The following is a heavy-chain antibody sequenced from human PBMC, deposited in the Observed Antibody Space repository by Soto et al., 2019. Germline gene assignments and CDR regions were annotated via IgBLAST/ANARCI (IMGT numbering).Heavy chain of an antibody. D-gene: IGHD1-7*01. V-gene: IGHV3-30-3*01. Sequence: QVQLVESGGGVVQPGRSLRLSCAASGFTFSSYDIHWVRQAPGKGLEWVAVISYDGSDKYYADSVKGRFTISRDNSKNTLYLQINSLRTEDTAVYYCAVPGTTIHWGQGTLVTVSS. CDR1: GFTFSSYD. J-gene: IGHJ4*02. CDR2: ISYDGSDK. CDR3: AVPGTTIH.